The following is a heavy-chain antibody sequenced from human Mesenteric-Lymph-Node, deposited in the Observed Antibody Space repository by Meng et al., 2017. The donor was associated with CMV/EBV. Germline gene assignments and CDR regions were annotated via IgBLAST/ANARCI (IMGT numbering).Heavy chain of an antibody. CDR2: INWNGGST. J-gene: IGHJ4*02. CDR1: G. D-gene: IGHD3-3*01. V-gene: IGHV3-20*03. CDR3: ARVRGTEGEYYDFWSGSGIADY. Sequence: GMSWVRQAPGKGLEWVSGINWNGGSTGYADSVKGRFTISRDNAKNSLYLQMNSLRAEDTALYYCARVRGTEGEYYDFWSGSGIADYWGQGTLVTVSS.